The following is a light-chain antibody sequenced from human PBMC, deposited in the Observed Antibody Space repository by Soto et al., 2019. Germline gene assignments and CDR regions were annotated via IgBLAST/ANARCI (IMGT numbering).Light chain of an antibody. CDR1: QGISSY. CDR3: QQYNTYPWT. J-gene: IGKJ1*01. CDR2: KAS. Sequence: AILMTQSPSSFSASTGDRVTITCRASQGISSYLAWYQQKPGKAPKLLIYKASSLESGVPSRFSGSGSGTEFTLTISSLQPDDFVTYYCQQYNTYPWTFGQGTKMDIK. V-gene: IGKV1-8*01.